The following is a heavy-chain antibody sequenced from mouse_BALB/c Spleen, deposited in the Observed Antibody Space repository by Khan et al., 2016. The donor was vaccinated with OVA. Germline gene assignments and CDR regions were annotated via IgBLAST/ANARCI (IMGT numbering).Heavy chain of an antibody. CDR1: GYTFTDYV. CDR2: ISTCYGET. D-gene: IGHD1-3*01. J-gene: IGHJ3*01. CDR3: VRGSGEYWFAY. V-gene: IGHV1S137*01. Sequence: QVQLKESGAELVRPGVSVTISCKGSGYTFTDYVMHWVKQSHAKRLEWIGVISTCYGETIHNQKFKGKATMTVDKASSTAYMELARLTSEDSAIYYSVRGSGEYWFAYGGQGTLVTVSA.